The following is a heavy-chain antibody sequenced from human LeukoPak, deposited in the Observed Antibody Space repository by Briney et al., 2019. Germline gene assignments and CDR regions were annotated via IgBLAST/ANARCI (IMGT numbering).Heavy chain of an antibody. D-gene: IGHD4-11*01. Sequence: SSETLSLTCTVSGGSISSSSYYWGWIRQPPGKRLEWIGSLYYSGSTYYNSSLKSRVTISVDTSKNQFSLKLNSVTAADTAVYYCARGSGGGTTVLRAGAPLSHYFDYWGQGTLVTVSS. V-gene: IGHV4-39*07. CDR1: GGSISSSSYY. CDR2: LYYSGST. J-gene: IGHJ4*02. CDR3: ARGSGGGTTVLRAGAPLSHYFDY.